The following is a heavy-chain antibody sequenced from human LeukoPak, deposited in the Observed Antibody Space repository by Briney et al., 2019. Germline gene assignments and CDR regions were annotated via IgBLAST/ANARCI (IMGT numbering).Heavy chain of an antibody. CDR1: GFTFSGYS. CDR2: ITSRSSDI. J-gene: IGHJ4*02. CDR3: ASTYDYVWGSSRTGYFDY. V-gene: IGHV3-21*01. Sequence: GGSLCLTCKVSGFTFSGYSMNWVRQAPGKGLEWVSYITSRSSDIYYADSVKGRFTISRDNAKTSLYLQMNSVRAEDTAVYYCASTYDYVWGSSRTGYFDYWGQDTLVTVSS. D-gene: IGHD3-16*02.